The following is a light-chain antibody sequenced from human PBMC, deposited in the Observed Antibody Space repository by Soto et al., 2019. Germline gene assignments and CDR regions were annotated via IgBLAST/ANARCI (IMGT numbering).Light chain of an antibody. CDR1: QSVGRT. V-gene: IGKV3-15*01. Sequence: EIVMTQSPAILSVSPGERPTLSCRASQSVGRTLAWYQQKPGQSPRLLVYGASTRANGTPARFSGSGSGTEFTLTISTLQSEDVAVYHCQQYNQWPPYTFGQGTRVEMK. J-gene: IGKJ2*01. CDR2: GAS. CDR3: QQYNQWPPYT.